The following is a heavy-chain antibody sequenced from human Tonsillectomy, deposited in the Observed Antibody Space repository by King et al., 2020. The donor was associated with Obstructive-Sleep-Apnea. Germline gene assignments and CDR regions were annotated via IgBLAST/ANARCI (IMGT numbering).Heavy chain of an antibody. CDR3: VKSSSTYAGGGIRFDY. CDR1: GGSITSSSYY. J-gene: IGHJ4*02. V-gene: IGHV4-39*01. Sequence: LQLQESGPGLVKPSETLSLTCTVSGGSITSSSYYWDWIRQPPGKGLEWIGFMYYSGSTYYNPSLKSRVTLSVDTSKNQFSLKLTSVTAADTAVYYCVKSSSTYAGGGIRFDYWGQGTLVTVSS. CDR2: MYYSGST. D-gene: IGHD1-14*01.